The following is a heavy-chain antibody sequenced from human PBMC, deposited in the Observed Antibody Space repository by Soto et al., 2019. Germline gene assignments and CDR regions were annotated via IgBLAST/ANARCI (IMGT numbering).Heavy chain of an antibody. CDR2: INPSGST. Sequence: SETLSLTCAVYGGSFSGYYWSWIRQPPGKGLERIGEINPSGSTNYNPSLKSRVTISVDTSKNQFSLKLSSVTAADTALYYCARERDYPRKYYFDYWGQGTRVTVSS. D-gene: IGHD4-17*01. J-gene: IGHJ4*02. CDR1: GGSFSGYY. V-gene: IGHV4-34*01. CDR3: ARERDYPRKYYFDY.